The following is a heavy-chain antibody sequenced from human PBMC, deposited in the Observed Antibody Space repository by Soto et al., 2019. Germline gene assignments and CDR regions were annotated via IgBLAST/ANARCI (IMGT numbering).Heavy chain of an antibody. D-gene: IGHD6-19*01. CDR3: AARIGNIGWYWLDA. CDR1: GFTFTSSA. V-gene: IGHV1-58*01. J-gene: IGHJ5*02. CDR2: IVLGNGNT. Sequence: SVKVSCKVSGFTFTSSAVQWVRQARGQPLEWIGWIVLGNGNTNYAQKFQGRVTITRDKSTSTAYMDLSRLRSDDTAMYYCAARIGNIGWYWLDAWGQGTQVTVSS.